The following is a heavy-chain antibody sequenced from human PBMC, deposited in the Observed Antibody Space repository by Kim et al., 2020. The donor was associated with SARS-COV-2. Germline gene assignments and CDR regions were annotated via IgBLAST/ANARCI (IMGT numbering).Heavy chain of an antibody. CDR3: ARHSLVPGRLRCLEWSPPGETWFDP. CDR1: GGSISSSSYY. CDR2: IYYSGCT. Sequence: SETLSLTCTVSGGSISSSSYYWGWTRQPPGKGLEWIGSIYYSGCTYYNPSLKSLVSISVDTSKNQFSLKLSSVTAADTGVYYCARHSLVPGRLRCLEWSPPGETWFDPWGQGTLVTVSS. J-gene: IGHJ5*02. D-gene: IGHD3-3*01. V-gene: IGHV4-39*01.